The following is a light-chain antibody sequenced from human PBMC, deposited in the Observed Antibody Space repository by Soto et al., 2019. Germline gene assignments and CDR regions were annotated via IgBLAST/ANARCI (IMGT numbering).Light chain of an antibody. J-gene: IGKJ4*01. V-gene: IGKV3-15*01. CDR3: QQVNSYPLT. CDR2: GAS. CDR1: QSVSNN. Sequence: EIVMTHSPATLSVSPGERATLSCRASQSVSNNLAWYQQKPGQAPRLLIYGASTRATAIPARFSGSGSGTEFTLTISSLQSEDFATYYCQQVNSYPLTFGGGTKVEIK.